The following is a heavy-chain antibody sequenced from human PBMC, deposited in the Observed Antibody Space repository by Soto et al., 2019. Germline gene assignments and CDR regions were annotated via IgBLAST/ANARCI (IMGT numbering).Heavy chain of an antibody. D-gene: IGHD5-12*01. CDR2: ISGSGGST. Sequence: GGSLRLSCAASGFTFSSYAMSWVRQAPGKGLEWVSAISGSGGSTYYADSVKGRFTISRDNSKNTLYLQMNSLRAEDTAVYYCAKDPGEYSGYAFYYYGMDVWGQGTTVTVSS. CDR1: GFTFSSYA. CDR3: AKDPGEYSGYAFYYYGMDV. V-gene: IGHV3-23*01. J-gene: IGHJ6*02.